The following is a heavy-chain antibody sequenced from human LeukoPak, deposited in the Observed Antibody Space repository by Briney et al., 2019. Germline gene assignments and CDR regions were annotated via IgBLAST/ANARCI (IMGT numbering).Heavy chain of an antibody. J-gene: IGHJ4*02. CDR3: VKRRVRDIVVVVAADFDF. Sequence: PGGSLRLSCAASGFTFSTYAMSWVRQAPGKGLEWVAVISYAGRDIYYADSVKGRFTISRDNSNDTLYLQMSSLRPDDTAIYYCVKRRVRDIVVVVAADFDFWGQGTLVTVSS. D-gene: IGHD2-15*01. V-gene: IGHV3-30*18. CDR2: ISYAGRDI. CDR1: GFTFSTYA.